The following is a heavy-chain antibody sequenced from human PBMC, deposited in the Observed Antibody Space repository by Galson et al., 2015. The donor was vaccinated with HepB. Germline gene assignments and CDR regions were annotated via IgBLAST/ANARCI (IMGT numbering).Heavy chain of an antibody. J-gene: IGHJ6*03. D-gene: IGHD1-14*01. CDR2: ISYDGRNE. Sequence: SLRLSCAASGFTFKSYAMHWVRQAPGKGLEWVAVISYDGRNEWYLDSVKGRFTISRANAKDTLYLEINSLRAEDTAVYYCAKERRPRYYLDVWGKGTTVTVSS. V-gene: IGHV3-30*18. CDR3: AKERRPRYYLDV. CDR1: GFTFKSYA.